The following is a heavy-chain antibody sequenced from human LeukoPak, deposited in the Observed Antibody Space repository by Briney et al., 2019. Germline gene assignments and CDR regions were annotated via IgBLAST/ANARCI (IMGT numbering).Heavy chain of an antibody. CDR1: GGSISSGDYY. V-gene: IGHV3-11*01. D-gene: IGHD2-15*01. CDR3: AKGVAPDY. J-gene: IGHJ4*02. Sequence: LSLTCTVSGGSISSGDYYMSWIRQTPGKGLEWVSYINNNGGIIYYADSVKGRFTISRDNAKNSLSLQMNTLIADDTAVYYCAKGVAPDYWGQGTLVTVSS. CDR2: INNNGGII.